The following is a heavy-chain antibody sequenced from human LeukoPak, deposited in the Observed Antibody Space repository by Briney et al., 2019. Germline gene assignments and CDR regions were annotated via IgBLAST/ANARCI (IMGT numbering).Heavy chain of an antibody. CDR2: IKSKTDGGTT. V-gene: IGHV3-15*01. CDR3: ARDHHISGYCSGGSCYSWGY. D-gene: IGHD2-15*01. J-gene: IGHJ4*02. Sequence: MPGGSLRLSCAASGFTFSSYAMSWVRQAPGKGLEWVGRIKSKTDGGTTDYAAPVKGRFTISRDDSKNTLYLQMNSLRAEDTAVYYCARDHHISGYCSGGSCYSWGYWGQGTLVTVSS. CDR1: GFTFSSYA.